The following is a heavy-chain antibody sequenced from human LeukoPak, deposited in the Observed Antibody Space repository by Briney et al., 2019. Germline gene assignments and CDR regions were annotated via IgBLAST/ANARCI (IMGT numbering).Heavy chain of an antibody. D-gene: IGHD6-19*01. CDR2: ISAYNGNT. J-gene: IGHJ4*02. CDR1: GGTFSSYA. Sequence: WASVKVSCKASGGTFSSYAISWVRQAPGQGLEWMGWISAYNGNTNYAQRLQGRVTMTTDTSTSTAYMELRSPRSDDTAVYYCARGFSGWYVDRFDYWGQGTLVTVSS. CDR3: ARGFSGWYVDRFDY. V-gene: IGHV1-18*01.